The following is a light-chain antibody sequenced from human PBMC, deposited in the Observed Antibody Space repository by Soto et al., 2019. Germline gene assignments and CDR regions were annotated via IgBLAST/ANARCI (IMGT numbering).Light chain of an antibody. V-gene: IGKV3-20*01. CDR2: GAS. CDR3: QQYGSSPLWT. Sequence: EIVLTQSPATLSVSPGESATLSCRASQSVSSNLAWYQQKPGQAPRLLIYGASSRATGIPDRFSGSGSGTDFTLTISRLEPEDFAVYYCQQYGSSPLWTFGQGTKVDIK. J-gene: IGKJ1*01. CDR1: QSVSSN.